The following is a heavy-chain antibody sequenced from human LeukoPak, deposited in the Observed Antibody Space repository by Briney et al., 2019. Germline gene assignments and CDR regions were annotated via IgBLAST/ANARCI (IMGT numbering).Heavy chain of an antibody. J-gene: IGHJ4*02. CDR1: GGSISSYY. CDR3: ARALDSSGYHDY. CDR2: IYYSGST. V-gene: IGHV4-59*05. D-gene: IGHD3-22*01. Sequence: SETLSLTCTVSGGSISSYYWSWIRQPPGKGLEWIGSIYYSGSTYYNPSLKSRVTIPVDTSKNQFSLKLSSVTAADTAVYYCARALDSSGYHDYWGQGTLVTVSS.